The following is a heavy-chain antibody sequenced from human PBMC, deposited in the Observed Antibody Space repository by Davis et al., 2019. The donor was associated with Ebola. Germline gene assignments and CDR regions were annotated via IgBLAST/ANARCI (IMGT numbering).Heavy chain of an antibody. J-gene: IGHJ4*02. V-gene: IGHV1-8*01. CDR2: MNPNSGNT. CDR3: ARVGDSSGWGY. D-gene: IGHD6-19*01. CDR1: GYTFTSYD. Sequence: AASVKVSYKASGYTFTSYDINWVRQATGQGLEWMGWMNPNSGNTAYAQKFQGRVTMTRSTSISTAYMELSSLRSEDTAVYYCARVGDSSGWGYWGQGTLVTVSS.